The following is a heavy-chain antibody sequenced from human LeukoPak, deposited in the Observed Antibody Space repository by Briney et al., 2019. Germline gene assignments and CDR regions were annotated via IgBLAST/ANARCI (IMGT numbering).Heavy chain of an antibody. D-gene: IGHD2-2*02. CDR2: IIPIFGTA. V-gene: IGHV1-69*05. CDR1: GGTFSSYA. Sequence: ASVKVSCKASGGTFSSYAISWVRQAPGQGLEWMGGIIPIFGTANYAQKFQGRVTITTDESTSTAYMELSSLRSEDTAVYYCARVKAGYCSSTSCYINYYMDVWGKGTTVTVSS. CDR3: ARVKAGYCSSTSCYINYYMDV. J-gene: IGHJ6*03.